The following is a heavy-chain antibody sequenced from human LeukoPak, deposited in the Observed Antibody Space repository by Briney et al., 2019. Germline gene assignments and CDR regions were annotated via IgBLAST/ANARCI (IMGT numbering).Heavy chain of an antibody. Sequence: ASVKVSCKTSGYTFTSHGISCVRLAPGQGLEWMGWISGYNGNSNYAQMFQGRVTMTADTSTSTAYMEVRSLTADDTALYYCARDNPRGTFYFDYWGQGTLVTVSS. CDR1: GYTFTSHG. D-gene: IGHD3-16*01. V-gene: IGHV1-18*01. CDR2: ISGYNGNS. CDR3: ARDNPRGTFYFDY. J-gene: IGHJ4*02.